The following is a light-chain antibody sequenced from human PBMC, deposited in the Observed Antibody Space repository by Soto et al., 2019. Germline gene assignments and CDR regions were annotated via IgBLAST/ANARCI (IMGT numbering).Light chain of an antibody. V-gene: IGKV3D-20*02. CDR1: QSVTSNY. Sequence: EIVLTQSPGXLSXSPGERSTLSCRASQSVTSNYLAWYQQKPGQAPRLLIYGPSSRATGIPDRFSGSGSGTDFTLTISSLEPEDFAVYYCQQRSNWPPITFGQRTRLEIK. CDR2: GPS. J-gene: IGKJ5*01. CDR3: QQRSNWPPIT.